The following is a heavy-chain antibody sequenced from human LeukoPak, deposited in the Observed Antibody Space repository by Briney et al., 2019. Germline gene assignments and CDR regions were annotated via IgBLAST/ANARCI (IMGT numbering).Heavy chain of an antibody. J-gene: IGHJ3*02. D-gene: IGHD2-21*02. CDR3: ARDLGEPSYCGGDCPWGAFDI. CDR2: ISGSGGST. Sequence: GGSLRLSCAASGFTFSSYAMSWVRQAPGKGLEWVSAISGSGGSTYYADSVKGRFTISRDNSKNTLYLQMNSLRAEDTAVYYCARDLGEPSYCGGDCPWGAFDIWGQGTMVTVSS. V-gene: IGHV3-23*01. CDR1: GFTFSSYA.